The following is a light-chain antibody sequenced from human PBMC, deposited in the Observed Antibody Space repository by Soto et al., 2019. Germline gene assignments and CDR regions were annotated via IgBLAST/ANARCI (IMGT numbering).Light chain of an antibody. CDR3: QQCYSYFTT. J-gene: IGKJ1*01. V-gene: IGKV1-5*03. CDR1: QSVRSW. CDR2: KAS. Sequence: MTQAPAYLSASVGDRVTLSCRASQSVRSWLAWYQQKPGSAPKLLIYKASTLDSGVPSRFSGSGSGTEFTLTISSLQPDDFATYYCQQCYSYFTTFGQGTKVDIK.